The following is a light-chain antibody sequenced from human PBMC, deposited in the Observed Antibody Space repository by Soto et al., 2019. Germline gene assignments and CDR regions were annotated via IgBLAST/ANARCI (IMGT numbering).Light chain of an antibody. J-gene: IGKJ1*01. Sequence: EIIMTQSPATLSLSPGERATLSCMASERLTGNLAWYQHKPGQAPRLLIYEVSTRATYIPARFSGRGSRTEFTLTICSLKSEESAVYFCQQYQDWPRTFGKGTKLEIK. V-gene: IGKV3-15*01. CDR3: QQYQDWPRT. CDR2: EVS. CDR1: ERLTGN.